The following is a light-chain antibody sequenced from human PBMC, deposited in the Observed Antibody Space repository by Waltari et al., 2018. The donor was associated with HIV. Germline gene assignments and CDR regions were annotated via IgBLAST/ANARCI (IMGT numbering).Light chain of an antibody. CDR3: AAWDDSLSGPGV. Sequence: QSVLTQPPSASGTPGQRVTISCSGSSSNIGSNYVYWYQQLPGTAPKLLIYRNKRRPSGVPYRCSGSKSGTSASLAISGLRSEDEADYYCAAWDDSLSGPGVFGGGTKLTVL. CDR2: RNK. J-gene: IGLJ3*02. CDR1: SSNIGSNY. V-gene: IGLV1-47*01.